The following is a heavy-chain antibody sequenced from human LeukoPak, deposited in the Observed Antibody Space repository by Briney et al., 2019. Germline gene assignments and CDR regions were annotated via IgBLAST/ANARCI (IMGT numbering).Heavy chain of an antibody. J-gene: IGHJ4*02. V-gene: IGHV3-20*04. Sequence: GGSLTLSCAASGFTFDDYGMSWVRQAPGKGLEWVSSINWNGGSTGYVDSVKGRFTISRDNAKNSLYLQMNSLRAEDTALYYCASNLGTMIVSPFDYRGQGTLVTVSS. D-gene: IGHD3-22*01. CDR1: GFTFDDYG. CDR2: INWNGGST. CDR3: ASNLGTMIVSPFDY.